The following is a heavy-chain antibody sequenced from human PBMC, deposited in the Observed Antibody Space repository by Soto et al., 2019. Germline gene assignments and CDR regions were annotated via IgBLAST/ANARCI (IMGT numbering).Heavy chain of an antibody. D-gene: IGHD2-8*01. CDR1: GFTVSSNY. V-gene: IGHV3-66*01. Sequence: EVQLVESGGGLVQPGGSLSLSCAASGFTVSSNYMSWVRQAPGKGLEWVSANYSGGSTYYADSVKGRFTISRDNSKNTLYLQMNSQRAEDTAVYYCARMYSRIGLNGYFDRWGRGTLVTVSS. CDR3: ARMYSRIGLNGYFDR. CDR2: NYSGGST. J-gene: IGHJ2*01.